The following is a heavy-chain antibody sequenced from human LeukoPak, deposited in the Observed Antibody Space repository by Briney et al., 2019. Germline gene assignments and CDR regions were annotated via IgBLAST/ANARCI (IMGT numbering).Heavy chain of an antibody. CDR1: GGSFNTYA. J-gene: IGHJ4*02. Sequence: GSSVMVSCRPSGGSFNTYAINWVRQAPGQGLEWMGAIILMFGTSHYAQNFQGRVTITADESTNTVYMELSSLRSEDTAMYYCASRRFGDLLFDYWGQGTLVTVSS. CDR2: IILMFGTS. V-gene: IGHV1-69*01. CDR3: ASRRFGDLLFDY. D-gene: IGHD3-10*01.